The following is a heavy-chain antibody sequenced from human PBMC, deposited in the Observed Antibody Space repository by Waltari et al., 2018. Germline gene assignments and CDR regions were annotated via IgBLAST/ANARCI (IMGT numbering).Heavy chain of an antibody. V-gene: IGHV4-30-2*01. CDR1: GGSISSGGYS. Sequence: QLQLQESGSGLVKPSQTLSLTCAVSGGSISSGGYSWSWLRQPPGKGLEWIGYIYHSGSTYYNPSLKSRVTISVDRSKNQFSLKLSSVTAADTAVYYCARGVRDFWSGYYGPFDYWGQGTLVTVSS. CDR2: IYHSGST. D-gene: IGHD3-3*01. CDR3: ARGVRDFWSGYYGPFDY. J-gene: IGHJ4*02.